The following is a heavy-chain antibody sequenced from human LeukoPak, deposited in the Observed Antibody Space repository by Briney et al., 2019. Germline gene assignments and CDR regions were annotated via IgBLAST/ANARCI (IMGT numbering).Heavy chain of an antibody. J-gene: IGHJ4*02. Sequence: PGGSLRLSCAASGFTFSSYEMNWVRQAPGKGLEWVSYISSSGSTIYYADSVKGRFTISRDNAKNSLYLQMNSLRAEDTAVYYCARDWFLRYSSSRILFDCWGQGTLVTVSS. CDR1: GFTFSSYE. CDR3: ARDWFLRYSSSRILFDC. V-gene: IGHV3-48*03. CDR2: ISSSGSTI. D-gene: IGHD6-13*01.